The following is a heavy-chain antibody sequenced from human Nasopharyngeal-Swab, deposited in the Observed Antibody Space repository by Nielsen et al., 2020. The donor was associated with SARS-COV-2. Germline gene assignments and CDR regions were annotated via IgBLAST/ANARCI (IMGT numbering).Heavy chain of an antibody. Sequence: SETLSLTCAVYGGSFSGYYWSWIRQPPGKGLEWIGEINHSGSTNYNPSLKSRVTISVDTSKNQFSLKLSSVTAADTAVYYCARGVPRVTRGAFEIWGQGTMVTVSS. CDR3: ARGVPRVTRGAFEI. J-gene: IGHJ3*02. CDR1: GGSFSGYY. V-gene: IGHV4-34*01. CDR2: INHSGST. D-gene: IGHD2-2*01.